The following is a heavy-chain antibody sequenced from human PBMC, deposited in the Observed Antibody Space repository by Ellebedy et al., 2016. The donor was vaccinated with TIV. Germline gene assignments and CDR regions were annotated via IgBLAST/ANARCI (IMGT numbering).Heavy chain of an antibody. CDR2: VSFNGTLQ. Sequence: GGSLRLXXAVSGFTFRLFGMHWVRQTPGRGLEWVAAVSFNGTLQYYAESVKGRFTVSRGNAKTTLYLHMDSLRVEDTGIYYCASQNGAYCSSHTCSHGLDYWGQGTPVTVSS. CDR3: ASQNGAYCSSHTCSHGLDY. CDR1: GFTFRLFG. D-gene: IGHD2-2*01. J-gene: IGHJ4*02. V-gene: IGHV3-33*05.